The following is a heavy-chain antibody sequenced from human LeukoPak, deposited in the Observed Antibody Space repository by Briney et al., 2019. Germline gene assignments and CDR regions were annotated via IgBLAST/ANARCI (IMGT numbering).Heavy chain of an antibody. CDR1: GYTLTSYG. CDR3: ARAGDTYYDIWRVEDY. J-gene: IGHJ4*02. Sequence: GASVTDSCKASGYTLTSYGISGVGPAPGQGRDWMGWISAYNGHTNYAQKLKGRVTMTTDTSTSTAYMELRSLRSDDTAVYYCARAGDTYYDIWRVEDYWGQGTLVTVSS. D-gene: IGHD3-9*01. V-gene: IGHV1-18*01. CDR2: ISAYNGHT.